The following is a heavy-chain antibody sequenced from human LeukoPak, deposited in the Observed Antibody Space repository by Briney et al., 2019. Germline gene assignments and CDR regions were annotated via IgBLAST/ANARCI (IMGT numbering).Heavy chain of an antibody. J-gene: IGHJ4*02. Sequence: GASVKVSCKASGGTFSSYAISWVRQAPGQGLEWMGRVIPIFGIANYAQKFQGRVTITADKSTSTAYMELSSLRSEDTAVYYCARDWQPGYSSGWYSGWGQGTLVTVSS. V-gene: IGHV1-69*04. CDR2: VIPIFGIA. D-gene: IGHD6-19*01. CDR3: ARDWQPGYSSGWYSG. CDR1: GGTFSSYA.